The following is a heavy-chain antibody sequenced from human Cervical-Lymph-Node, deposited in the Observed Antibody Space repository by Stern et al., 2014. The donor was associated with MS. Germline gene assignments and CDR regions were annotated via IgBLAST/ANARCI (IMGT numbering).Heavy chain of an antibody. CDR2: IANDGRNT. J-gene: IGHJ6*02. Sequence: QVQLGQSGGGVVQPGRSLRLSCEASGFTFSNNAMHWVRQAPGKGLEWVAVIANDGRNTHYADSVKGRFSISRDNPKNTLYLQMNSLRVEDTAVYYCARVGSGWYGMDVWGQGTTVIVSS. D-gene: IGHD6-19*01. V-gene: IGHV3-30*04. CDR3: ARVGSGWYGMDV. CDR1: GFTFSNNA.